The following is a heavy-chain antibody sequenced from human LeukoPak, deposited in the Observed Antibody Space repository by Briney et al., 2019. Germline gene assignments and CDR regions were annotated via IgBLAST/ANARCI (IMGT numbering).Heavy chain of an antibody. CDR2: ISVYNGNT. D-gene: IGHD1-26*01. CDR1: GYTFTSSS. Sequence: ASVKVSCKTSGYTFTSSSITWVRQAPGQGLEWMGWISVYNGNTNYAQKLQGRVTMTTDTSTSTAYMELRSLRSDDTAVYYCARGAISSGSFDSWGQGTLVTVSS. V-gene: IGHV1-18*01. CDR3: ARGAISSGSFDS. J-gene: IGHJ4*02.